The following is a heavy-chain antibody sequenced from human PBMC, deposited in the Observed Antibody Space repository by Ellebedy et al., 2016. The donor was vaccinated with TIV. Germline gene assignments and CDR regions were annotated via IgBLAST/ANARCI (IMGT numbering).Heavy chain of an antibody. Sequence: MPSETLSLTCTVSDYSITSGYYWGWIRQPPGKGLEWIAYIYHSGSTNYNPSLKSRVTISIDTSKNQFSLKLSSVTAADTAVYYCARVVAAMYYGMDVWGQGTTVTVSS. D-gene: IGHD2-15*01. CDR2: IYHSGST. J-gene: IGHJ6*02. V-gene: IGHV4-38-2*02. CDR1: DYSITSGYY. CDR3: ARVVAAMYYGMDV.